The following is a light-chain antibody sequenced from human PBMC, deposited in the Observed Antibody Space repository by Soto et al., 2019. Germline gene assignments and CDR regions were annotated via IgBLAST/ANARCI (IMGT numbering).Light chain of an antibody. J-gene: IGLJ1*01. V-gene: IGLV1-40*01. CDR2: GNS. CDR1: SSNIGAGYD. Sequence: QSVLTQPPSVSGAPGQRVTISCTGSSSNIGAGYDVHWYQQLPGPAPKLLIYGNSNRPSGVPDRFSGSKSGTSASLAITGLQAEDEADYYCQSYDSSLSGYVVGTGTKVTVL. CDR3: QSYDSSLSGYV.